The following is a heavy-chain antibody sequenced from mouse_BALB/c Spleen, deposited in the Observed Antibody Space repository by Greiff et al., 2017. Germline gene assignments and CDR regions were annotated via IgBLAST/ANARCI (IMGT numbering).Heavy chain of an antibody. CDR3: ASYDYDGPWFAY. D-gene: IGHD2-4*01. V-gene: IGHV2-9*02. Sequence: VKLMESGPGLVAPSQSLSITCTVSGFSLTSYGVHWVRQPPGKGLEWLGVIWAGGSTNYNSALMSRLSISKDNSKSQVFLKMNSLQTDDTAMYYCASYDYDGPWFAYWGQGTLVTVSA. CDR2: IWAGGST. CDR1: GFSLTSYG. J-gene: IGHJ3*01.